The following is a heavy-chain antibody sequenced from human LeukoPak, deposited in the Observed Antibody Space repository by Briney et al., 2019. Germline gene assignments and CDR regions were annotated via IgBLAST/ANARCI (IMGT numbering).Heavy chain of an antibody. CDR2: IYYSGST. CDR3: ARVLLWHRGMDV. D-gene: IGHD3-10*01. CDR1: GGSISSYY. V-gene: IGHV4-59*01. J-gene: IGHJ6*02. Sequence: PSETLSLTCTVPGGSISSYYWSWIRQPPGKELEWIGYIYYSGSTNYNPSLKSRVTISVDTSKNQFSLKLSSVTAADTAVYYCARVLLWHRGMDVWGQGTTVTVSS.